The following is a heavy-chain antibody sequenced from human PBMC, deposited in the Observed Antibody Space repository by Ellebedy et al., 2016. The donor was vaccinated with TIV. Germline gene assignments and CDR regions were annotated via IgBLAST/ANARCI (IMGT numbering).Heavy chain of an antibody. J-gene: IGHJ6*02. CDR2: INPSGGST. V-gene: IGHV1-46*01. CDR3: ARRVTVTERYMDV. CDR1: GYTFTNYY. D-gene: IGHD4-17*01. Sequence: AASVKVSCKASGYTFTNYYMHWVRQAPGQGLEWMGIINPSGGSTTYAQKFQGRVTMTRDTSTSTVYMELGSLRSEDTAVYYCARRVTVTERYMDVWGQGTTVTVSS.